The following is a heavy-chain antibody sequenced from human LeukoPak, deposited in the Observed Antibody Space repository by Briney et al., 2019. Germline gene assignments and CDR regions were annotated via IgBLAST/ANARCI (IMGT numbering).Heavy chain of an antibody. CDR3: VRDGSGYDY. D-gene: IGHD6-19*01. CDR1: RFTFSNYW. J-gene: IGHJ4*02. V-gene: IGHV3-7*05. CDR2: INQGGSEK. Sequence: GGSLRLSCAASRFTFSNYWMSWVRQPAGKGLEWVANINQGGSEKYYLNSVKGRFTISRDNAKNSLYLQMNSLRADDTAIYYCVRDGSGYDYWGRGSLVTVSS.